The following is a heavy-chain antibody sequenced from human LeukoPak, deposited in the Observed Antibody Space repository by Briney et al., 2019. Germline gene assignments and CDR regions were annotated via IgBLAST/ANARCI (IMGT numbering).Heavy chain of an antibody. D-gene: IGHD4-23*01. V-gene: IGHV3-48*01. Sequence: GGSLRLPCAASGFTFSGYSMNWVRQAPGKGLEWVSYISSRGTTMYYADSVKGRFTISRDNAKNSLYLQMNSLRAEDTAVYYCARDYGGSSPFDYWGQGTLVTVSS. CDR2: ISSRGTTM. J-gene: IGHJ4*02. CDR3: ARDYGGSSPFDY. CDR1: GFTFSGYS.